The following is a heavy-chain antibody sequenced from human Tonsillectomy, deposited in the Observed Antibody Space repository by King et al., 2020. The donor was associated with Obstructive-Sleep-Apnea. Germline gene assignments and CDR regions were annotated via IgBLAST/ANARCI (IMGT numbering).Heavy chain of an antibody. CDR1: GFTFSSYS. V-gene: IGHV3-48*04. Sequence: EVQLVESGGGLVQPGGSLRLSCAASGFTFSSYSMNWVRQAPGKGLECVSYISSSCSTIYYADSVKGRFTISRDNAKNSLYLQMNSLRAEDTAVYYCVRGGGSTPDDYWGQGTLVTVSS. CDR2: ISSSCSTI. D-gene: IGHD2-15*01. CDR3: VRGGGSTPDDY. J-gene: IGHJ4*02.